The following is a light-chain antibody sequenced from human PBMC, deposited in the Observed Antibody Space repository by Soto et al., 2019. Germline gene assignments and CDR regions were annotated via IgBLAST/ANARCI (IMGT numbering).Light chain of an antibody. CDR2: DVT. CDR3: SSYTDSSPWV. Sequence: QSALTQPASVSGSPGQSITISCTGTSSDIGVYNYVSWYQQHPGKAPKLMIFDVTNRPSGVSIRYSGSKSDNTASLTISGLQAEDEADYYCSSYTDSSPWVFGGGTQLTVL. V-gene: IGLV2-14*03. CDR1: SSDIGVYNY. J-gene: IGLJ2*01.